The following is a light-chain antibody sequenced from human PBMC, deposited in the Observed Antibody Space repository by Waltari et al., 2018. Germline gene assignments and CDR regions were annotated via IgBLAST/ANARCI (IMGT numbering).Light chain of an antibody. Sequence: QSALTQPRSVSGSPGQSVTIPCTGTSSDVGGYNYVSWYQQHPGKAPKLMIYDVSKRPSGVPDRFSGSKSGNTASLTISGLQAEDEADYYCCSYAGSYTVVFGGGTKLTVL. V-gene: IGLV2-11*01. CDR2: DVS. CDR3: CSYAGSYTVV. J-gene: IGLJ2*01. CDR1: SSDVGGYNY.